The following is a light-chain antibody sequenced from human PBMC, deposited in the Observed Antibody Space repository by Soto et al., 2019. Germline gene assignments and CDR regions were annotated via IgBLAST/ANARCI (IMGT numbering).Light chain of an antibody. CDR1: QNIYTW. J-gene: IGKJ1*01. CDR2: KAS. V-gene: IGKV1-5*03. Sequence: RLTQSTSTLSASCLDRLNISCRGSQNIYTWLAWYQQKPGIAPKLLIHKASTLESGVPSRFSGSGYGTEFTLTISGLQPEDSATYYCQQYERYSTFGQGTKVDI. CDR3: QQYERYST.